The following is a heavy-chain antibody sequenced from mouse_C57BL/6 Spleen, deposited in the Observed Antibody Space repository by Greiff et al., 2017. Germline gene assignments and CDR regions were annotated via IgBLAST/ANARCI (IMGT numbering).Heavy chain of an antibody. CDR3: AAYYDNWYFDV. CDR1: GFTFSNYW. D-gene: IGHD2-10*01. V-gene: IGHV6-3*01. CDR2: IRLKSDNYAT. Sequence: EVKLQESGGGLVQPGGSMKLSCVASGFTFSNYWMNWVRQSPEKGLEWVAQIRLKSDNYATHYAESVKGRFTISRDDSKSSVYLQMNNLRAEDTGIYYCAAYYDNWYFDVWGTGTTVTVSS. J-gene: IGHJ1*03.